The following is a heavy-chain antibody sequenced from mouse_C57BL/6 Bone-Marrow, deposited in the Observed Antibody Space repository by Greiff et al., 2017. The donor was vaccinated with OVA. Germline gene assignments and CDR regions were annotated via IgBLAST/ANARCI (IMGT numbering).Heavy chain of an antibody. Sequence: VKLVESGAELAKPGASVKLSCKASGYTFTSYWMHWVKQRPGRGLEWIGYINPSSGYTKYNQKFKDKATLTADKSSSTAYMQLSSLTYEDSAVYYCARNSFTTVVAPGVWGTGTTVTVSS. J-gene: IGHJ1*03. D-gene: IGHD1-1*01. CDR3: ARNSFTTVVAPGV. CDR2: INPSSGYT. CDR1: GYTFTSYW. V-gene: IGHV1-7*01.